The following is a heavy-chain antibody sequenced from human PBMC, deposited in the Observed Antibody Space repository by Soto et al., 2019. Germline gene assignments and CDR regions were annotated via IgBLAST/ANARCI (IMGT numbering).Heavy chain of an antibody. CDR2: IYSSGTT. J-gene: IGHJ3*02. CDR3: ARNYGHAFNI. V-gene: IGHV4-59*01. D-gene: IGHD1-7*01. Sequence: SETLSLTCTVSGGSISSYYWRWIRQPPGKGLEYIGYIYSSGTTNYNPSLKSRVTISVDTSKNQFSLKLTSVTVADTAVYYCARNYGHAFNIWGQGTMFTVSS. CDR1: GGSISSYY.